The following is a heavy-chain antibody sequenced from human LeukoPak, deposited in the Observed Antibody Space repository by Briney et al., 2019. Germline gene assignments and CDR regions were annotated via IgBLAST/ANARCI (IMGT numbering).Heavy chain of an antibody. Sequence: GESLKVSCKASGYTFTGYYMHWVRQAPGQGLEWMGWINPNSGGTNYAQRFQGRVTMTRDTSISTAYMELSRLRSDDTAVYYCARDAIPYDFWSGYYVNWFDPWGQGTLVTVSS. V-gene: IGHV1-2*02. CDR3: ARDAIPYDFWSGYYVNWFDP. CDR1: GYTFTGYY. CDR2: INPNSGGT. D-gene: IGHD3-3*01. J-gene: IGHJ5*02.